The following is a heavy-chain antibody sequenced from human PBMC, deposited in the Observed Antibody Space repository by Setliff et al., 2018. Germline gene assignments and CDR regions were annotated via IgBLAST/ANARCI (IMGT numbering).Heavy chain of an antibody. J-gene: IGHJ6*03. CDR3: ARSRDYYDHYYMDV. Sequence: ASVKVSCKASGYNFKTYAISWVRQAPGQGLEWMGWMNPNSGNTGYAQKFQGRVTMTRNTSISTAYMELSSLRSEDTAVYYCARSRDYYDHYYMDVWGKGTTVTVSS. CDR1: GYNFKTYA. CDR2: MNPNSGNT. V-gene: IGHV1-8*01.